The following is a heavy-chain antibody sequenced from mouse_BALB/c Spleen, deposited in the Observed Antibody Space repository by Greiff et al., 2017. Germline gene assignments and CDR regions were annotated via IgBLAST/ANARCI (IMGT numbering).Heavy chain of an antibody. CDR2: ISYSGSS. D-gene: IGHD2-3*01. CDR1: GYSITSDYA. CDR3: ARYDNYAMDY. J-gene: IGHJ4*01. V-gene: IGHV3-2*02. Sequence: EVQRVESGPGLVKPSQSLYLTCTVTGYSITSDYAWNWIRQFQGNKLEWMGYISYSGSSCYNPSLKSRISITRDTAKNQICLQLNSVTTEDTAKYHCARYDNYAMDYWGQGTAVTVSS.